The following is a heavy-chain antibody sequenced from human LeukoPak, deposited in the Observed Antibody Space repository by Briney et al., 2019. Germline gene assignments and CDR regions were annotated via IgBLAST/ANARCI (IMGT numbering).Heavy chain of an antibody. D-gene: IGHD5-24*01. CDR2: INPNSGGT. J-gene: IGHJ3*02. CDR1: GYTFTGHY. V-gene: IGHV1-2*02. CDR3: ARVPRDKRLNDAFDI. Sequence: GASVKVSCKASGYTFTGHYMHWVRQAPGQGLEWMGWINPNSGGTNYAQKFQGRVTMTRDTSISTAYMELSRLRSDDTAVYYCARVPRDKRLNDAFDIWGQGTMVTVSS.